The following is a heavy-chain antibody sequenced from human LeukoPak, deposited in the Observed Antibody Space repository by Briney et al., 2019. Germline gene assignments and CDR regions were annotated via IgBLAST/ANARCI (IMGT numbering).Heavy chain of an antibody. CDR1: GFTFSTSA. CDR3: AKGSF. J-gene: IGHJ4*02. V-gene: IGHV3-23*01. Sequence: GGSLRLSCVVSGFTFSTSAMSWVRQAPGKGLEWVSGISESGGSTYYADSVKGRFTSSRDNSKNTLYLQMNNLRAEDTAAYYCAKGSFWGQGALVTVSS. D-gene: IGHD3-10*01. CDR2: ISESGGST.